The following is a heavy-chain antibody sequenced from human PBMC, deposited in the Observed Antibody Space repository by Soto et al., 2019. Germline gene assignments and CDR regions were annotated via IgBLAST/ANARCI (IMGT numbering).Heavy chain of an antibody. CDR3: AKDSAYSSGGFDH. Sequence: PGGSLRLSCAASGFDFSAHGMHWVRQAPGKGLEWVAVIPYDGRNKNYADSGKGRFTISRDNSRNTVYLQMNSLRADDTAVYFCAKDSAYSSGGFDHWGQGILVTVPQ. CDR1: GFDFSAHG. J-gene: IGHJ4*02. V-gene: IGHV3-30*18. CDR2: IPYDGRNK. D-gene: IGHD6-25*01.